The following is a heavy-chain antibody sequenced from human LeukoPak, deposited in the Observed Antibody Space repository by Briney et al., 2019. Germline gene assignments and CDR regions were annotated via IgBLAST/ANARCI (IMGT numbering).Heavy chain of an antibody. Sequence: AETLSLTCTVSGDSITSYYWSWIRQPAGKGLEWIGRIYTSGSTNYTPSLKSRVTMSVDTSKNQFSLKLTSVTAADTAVYYCVRGYYGSGSYYRGSFDSWGRGTLVTVSS. CDR2: IYTSGST. V-gene: IGHV4-4*07. D-gene: IGHD3-10*01. J-gene: IGHJ4*02. CDR3: VRGYYGSGSYYRGSFDS. CDR1: GDSITSYY.